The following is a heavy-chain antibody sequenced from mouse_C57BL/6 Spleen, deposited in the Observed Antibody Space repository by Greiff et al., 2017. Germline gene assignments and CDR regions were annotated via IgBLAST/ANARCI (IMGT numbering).Heavy chain of an antibody. J-gene: IGHJ3*01. D-gene: IGHD2-3*01. CDR3: ARPYDGYYDWFAY. CDR1: GYTFTDHT. CDR2: IYPRDGST. V-gene: IGHV1-78*01. Sequence: VQLQQSDAELVKPGASVKISCKVSGYTFTDHTIPWMKQRPEQGLEWIGYIYPRDGSTKYNEKFKGKATLTADKSSSTAYMQLNSLTSEDSAVYFCARPYDGYYDWFAYWGQGTLVTVSA.